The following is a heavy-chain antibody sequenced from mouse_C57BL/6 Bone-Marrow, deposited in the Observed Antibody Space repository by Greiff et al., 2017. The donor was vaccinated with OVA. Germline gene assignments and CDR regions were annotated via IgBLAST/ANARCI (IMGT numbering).Heavy chain of an antibody. Sequence: VQLKESGGGLVKPGGSLKLSCAASGFTFSSYTMSWVRQTPEKRLEWVATISGGGGNTYYPDSVKGRFTISRDNAKNTLYLQMSSLRSEDTALYYCARHCGSSYRYAMDYWGQGTSVTVSS. D-gene: IGHD1-1*01. V-gene: IGHV5-9*01. CDR1: GFTFSSYT. CDR2: ISGGGGNT. CDR3: ARHCGSSYRYAMDY. J-gene: IGHJ4*01.